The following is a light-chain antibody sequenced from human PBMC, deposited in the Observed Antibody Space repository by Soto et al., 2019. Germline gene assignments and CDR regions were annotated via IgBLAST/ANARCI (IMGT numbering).Light chain of an antibody. CDR3: QQYNNWPRT. J-gene: IGKJ2*01. CDR2: GAS. Sequence: EIVMTQSPATLSVSPGERATLSCRASQSVSSNLAWYQQKPGQAPRLLIYGASTRATGIPTRFSDSGSGTEFTLTISSLQSEDFAVFYCQQYNNWPRTFGQGTKLEIK. V-gene: IGKV3-15*01. CDR1: QSVSSN.